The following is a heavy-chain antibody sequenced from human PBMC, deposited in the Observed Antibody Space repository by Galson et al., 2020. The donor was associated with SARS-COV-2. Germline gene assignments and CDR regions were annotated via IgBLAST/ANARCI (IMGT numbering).Heavy chain of an antibody. V-gene: IGHV1-69*10. D-gene: IGHD6-6*01. Sequence: SVKVSCKASGGTFSSYAISWVRQAPGQGLEWMGGIIPILGIANYAQKFQGRVTITADKSTSTAYMELSSLRSEDTAVYYCARAGWRAAQIYYYYVDVWGKGTTVTVSS. CDR3: ARAGWRAAQIYYYYVDV. CDR2: IIPILGIA. J-gene: IGHJ6*03. CDR1: GGTFSSYA.